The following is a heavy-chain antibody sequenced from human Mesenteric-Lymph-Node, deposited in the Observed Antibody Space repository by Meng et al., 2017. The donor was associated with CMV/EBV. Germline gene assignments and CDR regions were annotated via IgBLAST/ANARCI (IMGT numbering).Heavy chain of an antibody. D-gene: IGHD1-26*01. CDR3: ASERWGGSYYFDY. V-gene: IGHV1-2*02. CDR1: GYTFTGYY. CDR2: IIPNSGGT. J-gene: IGHJ4*02. Sequence: ASVKVSCKASGYTFTGYYMHWVRQAPGQGLEWMGWIIPNSGGTNYAQKFQGRVTMTRDTSISTAYMELSRLRSDDTAVYYCASERWGGSYYFDYWGQGTLVTVSS.